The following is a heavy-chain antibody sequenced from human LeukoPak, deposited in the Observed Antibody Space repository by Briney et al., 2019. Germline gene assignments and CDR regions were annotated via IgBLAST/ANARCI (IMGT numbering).Heavy chain of an antibody. D-gene: IGHD3-9*01. CDR2: TYYRSKWVN. CDR3: ARDADWAYDAFDI. J-gene: IGHJ3*02. V-gene: IGHV6-1*01. Sequence: SQTLSLTCAISGDSVSVKSDVWNWIRQSPSRGLEWLGRTYYRSKWVNDYATSVKSRIIISPDTSKNQFSLHLNSVTPEDTAVYYCARDADWAYDAFDIWGQGTMVTVSS. CDR1: GDSVSVKSDV.